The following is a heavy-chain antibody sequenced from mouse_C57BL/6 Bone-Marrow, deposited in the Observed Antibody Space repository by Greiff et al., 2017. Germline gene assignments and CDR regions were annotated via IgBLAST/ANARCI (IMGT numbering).Heavy chain of an antibody. CDR1: GYTFTSYW. CDR3: ARNLYYGYDGYFDV. Sequence: QVQLQQPGAELVMPGASVKLSCKAFGYTFTSYWMHWVKQRPGQGLEWIGEIDPSDSYTNYNQKFKGKSTLTVDKSSSTAYMQLSSLTSEDSAVYYCARNLYYGYDGYFDVWDTGTTVTVSS. CDR2: IDPSDSYT. D-gene: IGHD2-2*01. V-gene: IGHV1-69*01. J-gene: IGHJ1*03.